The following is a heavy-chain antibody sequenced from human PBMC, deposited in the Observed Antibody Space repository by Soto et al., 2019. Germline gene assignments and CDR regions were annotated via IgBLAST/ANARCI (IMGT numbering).Heavy chain of an antibody. V-gene: IGHV3-23*01. Sequence: GGSLRLSCAASGFTFSSYAMSWVRQAPGKGLEWVSAISGSGGSTYYADSVKGRFTISRYNSKNTLYLQMNSLRAEDTAVYYCAKSGDYYDFWSGYYRWGNAFDIWGQGTMVTVS. CDR3: AKSGDYYDFWSGYYRWGNAFDI. J-gene: IGHJ3*02. CDR2: ISGSGGST. D-gene: IGHD3-3*01. CDR1: GFTFSSYA.